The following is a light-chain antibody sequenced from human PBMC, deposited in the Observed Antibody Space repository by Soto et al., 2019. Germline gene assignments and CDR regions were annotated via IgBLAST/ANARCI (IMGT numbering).Light chain of an antibody. CDR1: QSVSNTY. V-gene: IGKV3-20*01. CDR3: QQYGSSPPYT. CDR2: GAS. Sequence: EIVLTQSPGTLSLSPGERATLSCGASQSVSNTYLAWYQQKPGQAPRLLIYGASSRATGIPDRFSGSGSGTDFTLTISRLEPEDFAVYYCQQYGSSPPYTFGQATKLEIK. J-gene: IGKJ2*01.